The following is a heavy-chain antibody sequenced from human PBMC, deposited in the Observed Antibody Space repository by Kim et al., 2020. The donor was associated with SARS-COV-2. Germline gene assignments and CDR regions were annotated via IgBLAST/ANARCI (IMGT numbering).Heavy chain of an antibody. CDR1: GFTFSSYG. D-gene: IGHD3-22*01. Sequence: GGSLRLSCAASGFTFSSYGMHWVRQAPGKGLEWVAVISYDGSNKYYADSVKGRFTISRDNSKNTLYLQMNSLRAEDTAVYYCAAPRGMIVVVPGYWGQGTLVTVSS. V-gene: IGHV3-30*03. J-gene: IGHJ4*02. CDR2: ISYDGSNK. CDR3: AAPRGMIVVVPGY.